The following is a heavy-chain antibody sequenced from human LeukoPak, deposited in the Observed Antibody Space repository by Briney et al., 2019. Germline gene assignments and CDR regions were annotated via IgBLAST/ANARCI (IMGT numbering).Heavy chain of an antibody. J-gene: IGHJ4*02. Sequence: PSETLSLTCTVSGGSISSYYWSWIRQPPGKGLEWIGYIYYSGSTNYNPSLKSRVTISVDTSKNQFSLKLSSVTAADTAVYYCARHRQGLRWARTDFDYWGQGTLVTVSS. CDR1: GGSISSYY. CDR3: ARHRQGLRWARTDFDY. CDR2: IYYSGST. V-gene: IGHV4-59*08. D-gene: IGHD4-23*01.